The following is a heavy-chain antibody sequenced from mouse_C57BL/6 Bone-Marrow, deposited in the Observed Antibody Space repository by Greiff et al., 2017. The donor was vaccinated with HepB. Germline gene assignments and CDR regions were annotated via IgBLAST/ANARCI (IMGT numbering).Heavy chain of an antibody. CDR3: VRHGDSSGYWAMDY. J-gene: IGHJ4*01. CDR2: IRSKSNNYAT. CDR1: GFSFNTYA. Sequence: EVHLVESGGGLVQPKGSLKLSCAASGFSFNTYAMNWVRQAPGKGLEWVARIRSKSNNYATYYADSVKDRFTISRDDSESMLYLQMNNLKTEDTAMYYCVRHGDSSGYWAMDYWGQGTSVTVSS. D-gene: IGHD3-2*02. V-gene: IGHV10-1*01.